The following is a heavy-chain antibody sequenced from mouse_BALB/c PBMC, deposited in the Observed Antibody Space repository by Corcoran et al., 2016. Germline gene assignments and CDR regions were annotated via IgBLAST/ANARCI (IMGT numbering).Heavy chain of an antibody. CDR2: INTYTGEP. Sequence: QIQLVQSGPELKKPGETVKISCKASGYTFTNYGMNWVKQAPGKGLKWMGWINTYTGEPTYADDFKGRFAFSLETSASTAYLQINNLKNEDTATYFCARKTMITDYFDYWGQGTTLTVSS. J-gene: IGHJ2*01. CDR3: ARKTMITDYFDY. CDR1: GYTFTNYG. D-gene: IGHD2-4*01. V-gene: IGHV9-3-1*01.